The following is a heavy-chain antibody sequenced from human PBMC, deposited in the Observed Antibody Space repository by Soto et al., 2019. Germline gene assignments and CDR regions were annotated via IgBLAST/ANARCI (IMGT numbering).Heavy chain of an antibody. CDR1: GGSISSSSYY. V-gene: IGHV4-39*01. CDR3: ARKGRYYYYGMDV. J-gene: IGHJ6*02. Sequence: KPSETLSLTCTVSGGSISSSSYYWGWIRQPPGKGLEWIGSIYYSGSTYYNPSLKSRVTISVDTSKNQFSLKLSSVTAADTAVYYCARKGRYYYYGMDVWGQGTTVTVSS. CDR2: IYYSGST.